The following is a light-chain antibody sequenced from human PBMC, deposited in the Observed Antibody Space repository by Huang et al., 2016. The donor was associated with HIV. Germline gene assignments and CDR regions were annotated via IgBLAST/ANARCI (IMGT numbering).Light chain of an antibody. V-gene: IGKV1-5*01. Sequence: DIQMTQSPSTLSASVGDRVTITCRASQSISSWLAWYQQKPWKAPTLVIYDVSTLESGGPSRFSGSGSGTEFTLTISSLQPDDFATYYCQRYNSDPWT. CDR1: QSISSW. J-gene: IGKJ1*01. CDR3: QRYNSDPWT. CDR2: DVS.